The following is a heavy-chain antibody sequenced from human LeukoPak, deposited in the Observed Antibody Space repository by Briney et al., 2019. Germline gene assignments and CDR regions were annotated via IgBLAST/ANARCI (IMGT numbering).Heavy chain of an antibody. V-gene: IGHV3-23*01. J-gene: IGHJ5*02. CDR2: ISTSVGST. CDR1: GFTFSSFA. D-gene: IGHD6-13*01. Sequence: GGSLRLSCAASGFTFSSFAMSWVRQAPGKGLEWVSAISTSVGSTYYADSVKGRFTISRDNSKNTLYLQMNSLRAEDTAVYYCAKDYSSNWYNWFDPWGQGTLVTVSS. CDR3: AKDYSSNWYNWFDP.